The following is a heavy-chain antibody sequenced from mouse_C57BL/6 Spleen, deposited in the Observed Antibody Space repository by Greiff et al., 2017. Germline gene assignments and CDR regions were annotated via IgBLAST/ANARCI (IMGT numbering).Heavy chain of an antibody. Sequence: EVQLQESGPGLVKPSQSLSLTCSVTGYSITSGYYWNWIRQFPGNKLEWMGYISYDGSNNYNPSLKNRISITRDTSKNQFFLKLNSVTTEDTATYYCARERSSYYWYFDVWGTGTTVTVSS. CDR3: ARERSSYYWYFDV. V-gene: IGHV3-6*01. D-gene: IGHD1-1*01. CDR1: GYSITSGYY. CDR2: ISYDGSN. J-gene: IGHJ1*03.